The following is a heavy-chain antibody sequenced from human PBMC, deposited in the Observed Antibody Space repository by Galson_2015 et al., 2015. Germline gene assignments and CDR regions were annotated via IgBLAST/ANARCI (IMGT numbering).Heavy chain of an antibody. V-gene: IGHV6-1*01. CDR3: ARDLVAVAETSDGFDI. Sequence: CAISGDSVSSHSAAWNWIRQSPPRGLEWLGRTYYRSKWYTDYAVSVKSRISINPDTSKNDFSLQLNSVTPEDTAVYYCARDLVAVAETSDGFDIWGQGTMVTVSS. CDR2: TYYRSKWYT. J-gene: IGHJ3*02. CDR1: GDSVSSHSAA. D-gene: IGHD6-19*01.